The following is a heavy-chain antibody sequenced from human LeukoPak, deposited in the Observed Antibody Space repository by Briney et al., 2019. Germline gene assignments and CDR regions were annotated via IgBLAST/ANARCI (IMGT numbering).Heavy chain of an antibody. CDR1: GGSFSGYY. CDR2: INHSGST. Sequence: SETLSLTCAVYGGSFSGYYWSWIRQPPGKGLEWTGEINHSGSTNYNPSLKSRVTISVDTSKNQFSLKLSSVTAADTAVYYCARALGYCSSTSCSNWFDPWGQGTLVTVSS. V-gene: IGHV4-34*01. D-gene: IGHD2-2*01. J-gene: IGHJ5*02. CDR3: ARALGYCSSTSCSNWFDP.